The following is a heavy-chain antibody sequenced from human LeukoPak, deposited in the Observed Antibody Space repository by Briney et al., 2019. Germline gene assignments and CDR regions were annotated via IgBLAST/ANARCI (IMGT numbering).Heavy chain of an antibody. D-gene: IGHD6-19*01. V-gene: IGHV1-8*03. CDR1: GYTFTSYD. CDR3: ACPYSSGWDY. J-gene: IGHJ4*02. CDR2: MNPNSGNT. Sequence: ASVKVSCKASGYTFTSYDINWVRQATGQGLEWMGWMNPNSGNTGYAQKFQGRVTITADKSTSTAYMELSSLRSEDTAVYYCACPYSSGWDYWGQGTLVTVSS.